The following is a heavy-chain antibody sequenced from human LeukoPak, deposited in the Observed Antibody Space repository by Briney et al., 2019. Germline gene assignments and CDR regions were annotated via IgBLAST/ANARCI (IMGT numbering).Heavy chain of an antibody. Sequence: GGSLRLSCAASGFTFDDYAMHWVRQAPGKGLEWVSGISWNSGSIGYADSVKGRFTISRDNAKNSLYLQMNSLRAEDTALYYCAKDMTIEAVTKDFDYWGQGTLVTVSS. CDR3: AKDMTIEAVTKDFDY. CDR1: GFTFDDYA. D-gene: IGHD2-21*02. CDR2: ISWNSGSI. V-gene: IGHV3-9*01. J-gene: IGHJ4*02.